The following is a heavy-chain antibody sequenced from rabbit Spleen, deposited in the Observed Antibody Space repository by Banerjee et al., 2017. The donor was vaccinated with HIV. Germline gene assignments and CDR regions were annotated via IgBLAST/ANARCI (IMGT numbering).Heavy chain of an antibody. D-gene: IGHD1-1*01. Sequence: QSLEESGGDLVKPGSSLTLTCKASGFSFSSRHYMCWVRQAPGKGLECIACIYGGSSGSTYYASWAKGRFTISKTSSTTVTLQMTSLTAADTATYFCARDLDGVIGWNFGWWGPGTLVTVS. J-gene: IGHJ4*01. CDR1: GFSFSSRHY. CDR3: ARDLDGVIGWNFGW. CDR2: IYGGSSGST. V-gene: IGHV1S40*01.